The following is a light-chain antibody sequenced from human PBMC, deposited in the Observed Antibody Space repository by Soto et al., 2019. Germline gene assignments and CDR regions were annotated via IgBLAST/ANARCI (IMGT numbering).Light chain of an antibody. CDR3: TSGTTSTTMI. J-gene: IGLJ2*01. CDR2: DVN. V-gene: IGLV2-14*03. CDR1: SSVIGAYNF. Sequence: QSALTQPASVSGSPGQSITISCTGTSSVIGAYNFVSWYQQHPGKAPKLMLYDVNIRPSGVSNRFSGSKSGNTASLTISGLQAEDEADYYCTSGTTSTTMIFGGGTKVTVL.